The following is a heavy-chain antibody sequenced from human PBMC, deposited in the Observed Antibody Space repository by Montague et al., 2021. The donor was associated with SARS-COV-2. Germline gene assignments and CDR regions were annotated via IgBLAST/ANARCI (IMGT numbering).Heavy chain of an antibody. J-gene: IGHJ6*02. CDR2: IYYSGST. Sequence: SETLSLTCTVSGGSISSYYWSWIRQPPGKGLEWIGYIYYSGSTNYNPSLKSRVTISVGTSKNQFSLKLSSVTAADTAVYYCARVRTYYYDSSGYYYGIYYYYGMDVWGQGTTVTVSS. CDR1: GGSISSYY. CDR3: ARVRTYYYDSSGYYYGIYYYYGMDV. V-gene: IGHV4-59*01. D-gene: IGHD3-22*01.